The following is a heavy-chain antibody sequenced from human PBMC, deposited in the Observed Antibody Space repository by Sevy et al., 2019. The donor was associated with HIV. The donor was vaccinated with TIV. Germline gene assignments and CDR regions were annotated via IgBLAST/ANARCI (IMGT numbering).Heavy chain of an antibody. CDR2: IYYTGST. Sequence: SETLSLTCTVSGGSISAYYWSWIRQPPGKGLEYLGYIYYTGSTNSNPSLKSRVTISVDTSKNQFSLKLSSVTAADTAVYYCARAPPVRSGDDSLNWFDPWGQGTLVTVSS. CDR3: ARAPPVRSGDDSLNWFDP. V-gene: IGHV4-59*01. D-gene: IGHD5-12*01. J-gene: IGHJ5*02. CDR1: GGSISAYY.